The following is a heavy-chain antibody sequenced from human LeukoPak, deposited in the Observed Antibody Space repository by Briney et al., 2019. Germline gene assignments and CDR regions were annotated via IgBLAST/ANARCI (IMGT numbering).Heavy chain of an antibody. CDR3: ARGLMALKRFDY. CDR2: IYYSGST. V-gene: IGHV4-39*01. CDR1: GGSISSSSYY. Sequence: SETLSLTCTVSGGSISSSSYYWGWIRQPPGKGLEWIGSIYYSGSTYYNPSLKSRVTISVDTSKNQFSLKLSSVTAADTAVYYCARGLMALKRFDYWGQGTLVTVSS. J-gene: IGHJ4*02. D-gene: IGHD1-1*01.